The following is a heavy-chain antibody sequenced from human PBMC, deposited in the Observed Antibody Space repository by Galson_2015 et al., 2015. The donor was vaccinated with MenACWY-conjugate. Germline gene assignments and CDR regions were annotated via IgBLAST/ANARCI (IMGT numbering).Heavy chain of an antibody. CDR1: GFTFSSYW. V-gene: IGHV3-74*01. D-gene: IGHD3-16*01. Sequence: SLRLSCAASGFTFSSYWMHWVRQAPGKGLVWVSRVNSDGSGTGYADSVKGRFTIPRDNAKNMLFLQMNSLKVEDTAVYYCARSYVPGSDRKNYYMDVWGRWTTVTVSS. J-gene: IGHJ6*03. CDR3: ARSYVPGSDRKNYYMDV. CDR2: VNSDGSGT.